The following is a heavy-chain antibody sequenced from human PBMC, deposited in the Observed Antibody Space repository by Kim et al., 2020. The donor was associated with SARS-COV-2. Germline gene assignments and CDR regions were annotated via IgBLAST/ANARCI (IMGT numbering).Heavy chain of an antibody. CDR3: ARGPPSDY. V-gene: IGHV4-34*01. CDR1: GGSFSGYY. Sequence: SETLSLTCAVYGGSFSGYYWSWIRQPPGKGLEWIGEINHSGSTNYNPSLKSRVTISVDTSKNQFSLKLSSVTAADTAVYYCARGPPSDYWGQGTLVTVSS. J-gene: IGHJ4*02. CDR2: INHSGST.